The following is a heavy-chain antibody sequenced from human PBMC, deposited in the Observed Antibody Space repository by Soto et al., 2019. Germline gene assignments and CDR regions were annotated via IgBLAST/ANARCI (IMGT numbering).Heavy chain of an antibody. CDR1: GGSISSYY. J-gene: IGHJ4*02. D-gene: IGHD3-22*01. Sequence: PSETLSLTCTVSGGSISSYYWSWIRQPAGKGLEWIGRIYTSGSTNYNPSLKSRVTMSVDTSKNQFSLKLSSVTAADTAVYYCARDRSGYDDSSGYYYSFGYWGQGPMGTVSS. V-gene: IGHV4-4*07. CDR3: ARDRSGYDDSSGYYYSFGY. CDR2: IYTSGST.